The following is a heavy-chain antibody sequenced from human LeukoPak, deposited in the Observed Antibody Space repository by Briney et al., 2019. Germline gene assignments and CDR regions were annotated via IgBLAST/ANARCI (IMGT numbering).Heavy chain of an antibody. Sequence: ASVKVSCKASGYTFTSYGISWVRQAPGQGLEWMGWISAYNGNTNYAQKLQGRVTMTTDTSTSTAYMELRSLRSDDTAVYYCARDRRYCSGGSCRPFDYWGQGTLVTVSS. D-gene: IGHD2-15*01. J-gene: IGHJ4*02. V-gene: IGHV1-18*01. CDR3: ARDRRYCSGGSCRPFDY. CDR1: GYTFTSYG. CDR2: ISAYNGNT.